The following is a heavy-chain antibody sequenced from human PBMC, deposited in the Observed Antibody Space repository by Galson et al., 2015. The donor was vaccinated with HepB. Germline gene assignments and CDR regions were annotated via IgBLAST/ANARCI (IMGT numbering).Heavy chain of an antibody. J-gene: IGHJ4*02. CDR3: ARGLEVGYVAGPY. CDR1: GYTFTSYG. CDR2: ISAYNGNT. V-gene: IGHV1-18*01. D-gene: IGHD5-12*01. Sequence: SVKVSCKASGYTFTSYGISWVRQAPGQGPEWMGWISAYNGNTNYAQKLQGRVTMTQDTSTSTANMELRSLRSDDTAVYYCARGLEVGYVAGPYWGQGTLVTVSS.